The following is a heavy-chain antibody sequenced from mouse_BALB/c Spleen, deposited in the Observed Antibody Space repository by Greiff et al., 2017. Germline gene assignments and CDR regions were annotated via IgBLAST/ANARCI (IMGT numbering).Heavy chain of an antibody. J-gene: IGHJ3*01. CDR2: ISSGGGST. Sequence: EVQGVESGGGLVKPGGSLKLSCAASGFAFSSYDMSWVRQTPEKRLEWVAYISSGGGSTYYPDTVKGRFTISRDNAKNTLYLQMSSLKSEDTAMYDSAIHHDGDYGGIAYWGQGTLVTVSA. CDR3: AIHHDGDYGGIAY. D-gene: IGHD2-13*01. CDR1: GFAFSSYD. V-gene: IGHV5-12-1*01.